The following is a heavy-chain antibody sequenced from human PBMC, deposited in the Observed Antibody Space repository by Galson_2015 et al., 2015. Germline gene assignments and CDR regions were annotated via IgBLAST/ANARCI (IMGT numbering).Heavy chain of an antibody. D-gene: IGHD3-10*01. CDR3: AKDRRGRSYASGYYFDY. CDR1: GFTFNTYA. CDR2: ITDNGGST. V-gene: IGHV3-23*01. Sequence: SLRLSCAASGFTFNTYAMGWVRQAPGKGLEWVSVITDNGGSTYYADSVKGRFTISRDNSKNTLYLQLSGLRAGDTAVYYCAKDRRGRSYASGYYFDYWGQGTLVSVSS. J-gene: IGHJ4*02.